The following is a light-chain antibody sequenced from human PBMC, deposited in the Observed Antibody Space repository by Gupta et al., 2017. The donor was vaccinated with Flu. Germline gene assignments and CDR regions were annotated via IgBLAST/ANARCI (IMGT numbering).Light chain of an antibody. CDR2: GSS. J-gene: IGLJ3*02. CDR3: QSYDTSRSGWV. CDR1: SSNIGAGYD. Sequence: SVTISCTGSSSNIGAGYDVHWYQQLPGTAPKVLIYGSSNRPSGVPDRFFASKSGTSASLAITGLQAEDEADYYCQSYDTSRSGWVFGGGTKVTAL. V-gene: IGLV1-40*01.